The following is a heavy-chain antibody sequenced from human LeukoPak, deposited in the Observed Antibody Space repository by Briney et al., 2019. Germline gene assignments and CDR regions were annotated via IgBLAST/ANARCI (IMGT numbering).Heavy chain of an antibody. V-gene: IGHV3-30*04. CDR2: ISYDGRNK. CDR3: ARDSRITMVRGVTPPGY. Sequence: GGSLRLSCAASGFTFGSYAMHWVRQAPGKGLEWVAVISYDGRNKYYADSVKGRFTISRDNSKNTLYLQMNSLRAEDTAVYYCARDSRITMVRGVTPPGYWGQGTLVTVSS. J-gene: IGHJ4*02. D-gene: IGHD3-10*01. CDR1: GFTFGSYA.